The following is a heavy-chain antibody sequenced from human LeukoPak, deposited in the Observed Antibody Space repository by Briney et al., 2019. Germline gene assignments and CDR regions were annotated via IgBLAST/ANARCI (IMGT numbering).Heavy chain of an antibody. V-gene: IGHV4-38-2*02. J-gene: IGHJ6*03. CDR2: IYRNGDT. D-gene: IGHD3-22*01. CDR3: ARAKRDYYDNSGYESYYYFMDV. Sequence: SETLSLTCTVSGGSISSDWYWGWVRQPPGNGLEWIGAIYRNGDTYYNPSLKSRVTISLDTSKNQFSLRLNSVTAADTAVYYCARAKRDYYDNSGYESYYYFMDVWGKETTVTVSS. CDR1: GGSISSDWY.